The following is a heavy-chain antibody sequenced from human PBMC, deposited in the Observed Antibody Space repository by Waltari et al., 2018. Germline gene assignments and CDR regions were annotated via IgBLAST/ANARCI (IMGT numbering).Heavy chain of an antibody. CDR1: GGSLSSGSVY. CDR2: IFTSGST. D-gene: IGHD3-9*01. CDR3: ARDEARYYDIMTGGGYYGLDV. J-gene: IGHJ6*02. Sequence: QVQLQESGPGLVRPSQTLSLTCTVSGGSLSSGSVYWTWIRQPAGKGLEWVGHIFTSGSTKYNPSLKRRVSVSLDTSENQFSLRLSSVTAADTAVYYCARDEARYYDIMTGGGYYGLDVWGQGTTVTVSS. V-gene: IGHV4-61*02.